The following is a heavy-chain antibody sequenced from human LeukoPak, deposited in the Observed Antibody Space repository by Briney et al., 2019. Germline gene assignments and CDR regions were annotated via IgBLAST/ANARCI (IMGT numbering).Heavy chain of an antibody. J-gene: IGHJ4*02. V-gene: IGHV4-30-4*08. CDR3: ARVNYYGSRSYLFDY. Sequence: WVRQAPGKGLEWLGYIYYSGSTYYNPSLKSRVTISIDTSKNQFSLKLSSLTAPDTAVYYCARVNYYGSRSYLFDYWGQGTLVTVSS. CDR2: IYYSGST. D-gene: IGHD3-10*01.